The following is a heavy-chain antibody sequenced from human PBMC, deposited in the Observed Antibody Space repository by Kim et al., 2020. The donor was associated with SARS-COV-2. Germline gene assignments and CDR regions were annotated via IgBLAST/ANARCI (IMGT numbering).Heavy chain of an antibody. CDR1: GGTFSSYA. CDR2: IIPIFGTA. V-gene: IGHV1-69*13. CDR3: ARDLLRLLSVVDYYYMDV. J-gene: IGHJ6*03. Sequence: SVKVSCKASGGTFSSYAISWVRQAPGQGLEWMGGIIPIFGTANYAQKFQGRVTITADESTSTAYMELSSLRSEDTAVYYCARDLLRLLSVVDYYYMDVWGKGTTVTVSS. D-gene: IGHD2-15*01.